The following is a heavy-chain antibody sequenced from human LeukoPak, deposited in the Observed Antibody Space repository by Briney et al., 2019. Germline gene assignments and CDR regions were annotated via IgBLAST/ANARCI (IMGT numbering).Heavy chain of an antibody. V-gene: IGHV4-59*12. J-gene: IGHJ3*02. CDR1: GGSISSDY. CDR2: IYYSGST. CDR3: ARIKNAFDI. Sequence: PSETLSLTCTVSGGSISSDYWSWIRQPPGKGLEWIGYIYYSGSTNYNPSLKSRVTISVDTSKNQFSLKLSSVTAADTAVYYCARIKNAFDIWGQGTMVTVSS.